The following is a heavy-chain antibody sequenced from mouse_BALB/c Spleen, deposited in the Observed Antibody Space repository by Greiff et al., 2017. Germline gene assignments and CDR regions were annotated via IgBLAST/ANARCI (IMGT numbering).Heavy chain of an antibody. D-gene: IGHD1-2*01. J-gene: IGHJ4*01. CDR3: TRGGFMGMDY. Sequence: QVQLQQPGAELVRPGASVKLSCKASGYTFTSYWINWVKQRPGQGLEWIGNIYPSDSYTNYNQKFKDKATLTVDKSSSTAYMQLSSPTSEDSAVYYCTRGGFMGMDYWGQGTSVTVAS. CDR1: GYTFTSYW. V-gene: IGHV1-69*02. CDR2: IYPSDSYT.